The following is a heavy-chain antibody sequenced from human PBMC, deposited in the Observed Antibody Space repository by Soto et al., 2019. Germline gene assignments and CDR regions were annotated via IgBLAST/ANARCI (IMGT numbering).Heavy chain of an antibody. CDR1: GFTFSSYG. CDR2: IWYDGSNK. D-gene: IGHD3-10*01. J-gene: IGHJ6*02. V-gene: IGHV3-33*01. CDR3: ARAGGVPGGVRGDYGMDV. Sequence: PGGSLRLSCAASGFTFSSYGMHWVRQAPGKGLEWVAVIWYDGSNKYYADSVKGRFTISRDNSKNTLYLQMNSLRAEDTAVYYCARAGGVPGGVRGDYGMDVWGQGTTVTVSS.